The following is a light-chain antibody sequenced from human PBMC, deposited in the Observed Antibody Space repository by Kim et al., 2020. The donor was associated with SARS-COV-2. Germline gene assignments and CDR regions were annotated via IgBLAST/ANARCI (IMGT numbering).Light chain of an antibody. J-gene: IGKJ4*01. CDR3: QQYDSPLLT. CDR1: QAASTSY. CDR2: GTS. V-gene: IGKV3-20*01. Sequence: PGERATLSCRASQAASTSYLAWYQQKPGQAPRPLIYGTSTRATGIPDRFSGSGSGTDFTLTISGLEPEDAAVYYCQQYDSPLLTFGGGTKV.